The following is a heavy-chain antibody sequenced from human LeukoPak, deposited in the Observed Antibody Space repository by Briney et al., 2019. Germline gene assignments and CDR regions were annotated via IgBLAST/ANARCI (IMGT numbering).Heavy chain of an antibody. J-gene: IGHJ3*02. CDR3: AKDSYCSGGSCYDDAFDI. CDR1: GFTFSNYG. V-gene: IGHV3-30*02. D-gene: IGHD2-15*01. CDR2: IRYDGINK. Sequence: GGSLRLSCAASGFTFSNYGMHWVRQAPGKGLEWVAFIRYDGINKYYADSVKGRFTISRDNSKNTLYLQMNSLRAEDTAVYYCAKDSYCSGGSCYDDAFDIWGQGTMVTVSS.